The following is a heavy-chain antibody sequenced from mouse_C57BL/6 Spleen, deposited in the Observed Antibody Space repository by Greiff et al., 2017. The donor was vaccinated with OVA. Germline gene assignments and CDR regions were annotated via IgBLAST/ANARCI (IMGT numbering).Heavy chain of an antibody. V-gene: IGHV5-17*01. CDR1: GFTFSDYG. J-gene: IGHJ2*01. CDR3: ARGGYYLDY. CDR2: ISRGSSTI. Sequence: EVNVVESGGGLVKPGGSLKLSCAASGFTFSDYGMHWVRQAPEKGLEWVAYISRGSSTIYYADTVKGRFTISRDNAKNTLFLQMTSLRSEDTAMYYCARGGYYLDYWGQGTTLTVSS.